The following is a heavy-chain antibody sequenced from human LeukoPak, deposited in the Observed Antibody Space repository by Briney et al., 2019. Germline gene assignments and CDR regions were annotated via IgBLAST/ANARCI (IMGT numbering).Heavy chain of an antibody. V-gene: IGHV3-7*01. CDR1: GFTVSSNY. Sequence: GGSLRLSCAASGFTVSSNYMSWVRQAPGKGLEWVAIMDEYGSDIFYVESVKGRFIISRANARNSLYLQMNNLRAEDTAVYYCARDSRGSSWNYFDYWGQGTLVTVSS. CDR2: MDEYGSDI. J-gene: IGHJ4*02. CDR3: ARDSRGSSWNYFDY. D-gene: IGHD6-13*01.